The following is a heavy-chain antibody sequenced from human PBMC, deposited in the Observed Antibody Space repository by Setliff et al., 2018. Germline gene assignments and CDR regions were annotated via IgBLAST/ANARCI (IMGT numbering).Heavy chain of an antibody. D-gene: IGHD1-26*01. CDR3: ARGQDSGSWIIDG. CDR2: INTDSGNT. J-gene: IGHJ4*02. CDR1: GYTFNFYG. V-gene: IGHV1-3*04. Sequence: ASVKVSCKASGYTFNFYGMHWVRQAPGQRPEWMGWINTDSGNTRYSQKFQGRVTIAWDTSASTAYMELSSLRSEDTAIHFCARGQDSGSWIIDGWGQGTLVTSPQ.